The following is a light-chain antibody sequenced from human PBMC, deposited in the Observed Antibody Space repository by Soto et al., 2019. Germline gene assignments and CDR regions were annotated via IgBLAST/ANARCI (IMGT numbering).Light chain of an antibody. CDR2: GAS. Sequence: DIVLTQSPGTLSLSPGERATLSCRASQTISDNHLAWYQQKPGQSPRLLISGASVRAPGVPDWFSGSGSETDFTLTISRLEPEDVGFYYCQQYGSSPEISFGPGTKVDIK. CDR1: QTISDNH. V-gene: IGKV3-20*01. J-gene: IGKJ3*01. CDR3: QQYGSSPEIS.